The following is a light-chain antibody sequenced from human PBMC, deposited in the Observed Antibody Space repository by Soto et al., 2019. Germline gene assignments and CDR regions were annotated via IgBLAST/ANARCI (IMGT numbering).Light chain of an antibody. CDR1: QSVLYSSINKNY. CDR2: WAS. Sequence: DIVLTQSPDSLAVSLGERATINCKSSQSVLYSSINKNYLAWYQQKPGQPPKLLIYWASTRESWVPDRFSGGGSGTDFTLTITSLQAEDVAVYYCQQYYDTPLTFGGGTKVEI. V-gene: IGKV4-1*01. J-gene: IGKJ4*01. CDR3: QQYYDTPLT.